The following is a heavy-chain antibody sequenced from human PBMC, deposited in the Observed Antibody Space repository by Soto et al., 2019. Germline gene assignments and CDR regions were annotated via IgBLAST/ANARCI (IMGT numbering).Heavy chain of an antibody. Sequence: DVQLVETGGGLIQPGGSLRLSCAASGFSVSSDYMNWVRQDPGKGLEWVSVIYRGGSTYYADYVGGRFTISRDNSENTLFLQMNSLRAEDTAVYYCARATEWNALDIWGQGTMVPVSS. CDR1: GFSVSSDY. V-gene: IGHV3-53*02. CDR2: IYRGGST. J-gene: IGHJ3*02. CDR3: ARATEWNALDI. D-gene: IGHD3-3*01.